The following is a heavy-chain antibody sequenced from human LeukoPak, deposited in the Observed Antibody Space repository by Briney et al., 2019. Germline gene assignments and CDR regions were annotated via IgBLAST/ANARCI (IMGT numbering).Heavy chain of an antibody. V-gene: IGHV5-10-1*01. CDR1: GYSFTTYW. D-gene: IGHD1-1*01. J-gene: IGHJ4*02. CDR2: IDPSDSYT. Sequence: GESLKVSCKGSGYSFTTYWIGWVRQTPGKGLEWMGRIDPSDSYTNYCPSFQGHVTISVDKSINTAYLQWSSLKASDTAMYYCARHATGTTDYWGQGTLVTVSS. CDR3: ARHATGTTDY.